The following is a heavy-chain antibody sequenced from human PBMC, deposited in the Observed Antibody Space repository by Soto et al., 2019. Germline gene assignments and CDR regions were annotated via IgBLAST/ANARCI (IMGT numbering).Heavy chain of an antibody. D-gene: IGHD4-17*01. CDR2: IYYSGST. V-gene: IGHV4-39*01. J-gene: IGHJ4*02. CDR3: ARHVGYGDYPFDY. Sequence: QLQLQESGPGLVKPSETLSLTCTVSVGSISSSSYYWGWIRQPPGKGLEWIGSIYYSGSTYYNPSLKSRVTISVDTSKNQFSLKLSSVTAADTAVYYCARHVGYGDYPFDYWGQGTLVTVSS. CDR1: VGSISSSSYY.